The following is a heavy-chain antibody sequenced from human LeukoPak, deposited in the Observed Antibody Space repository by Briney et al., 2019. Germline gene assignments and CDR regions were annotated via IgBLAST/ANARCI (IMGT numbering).Heavy chain of an antibody. J-gene: IGHJ4*02. CDR2: ISWNSGSI. Sequence: GGYLRLSCAASGFTFDDYAMHWVRQAPGKGLEWVSGISWNSGSIGYADSVKGRFTISRDNAKNSLYLQMNSLRAEDTALYYCAKDLGNSAAYYFDYWGQGTLVTVSS. CDR1: GFTFDDYA. V-gene: IGHV3-9*01. D-gene: IGHD4-23*01. CDR3: AKDLGNSAAYYFDY.